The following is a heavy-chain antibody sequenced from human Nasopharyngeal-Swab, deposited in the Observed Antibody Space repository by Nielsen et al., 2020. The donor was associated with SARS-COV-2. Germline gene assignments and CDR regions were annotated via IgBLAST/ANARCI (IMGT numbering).Heavy chain of an antibody. CDR2: IYYSGST. Sequence: WIRQPPGKGLEWIGYIYYSGSTNYNPSLKSRVTISVDTSKNQFSLKLSSVTAADTAVYYCASLGRLGYYDITRRRAFDIWDQGTMVTVSS. J-gene: IGHJ3*02. CDR3: ASLGRLGYYDITRRRAFDI. D-gene: IGHD3-22*01. V-gene: IGHV4-59*01.